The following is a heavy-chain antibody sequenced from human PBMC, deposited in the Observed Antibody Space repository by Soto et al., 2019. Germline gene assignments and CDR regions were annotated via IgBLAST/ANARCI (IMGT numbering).Heavy chain of an antibody. Sequence: ASVKVSCKASAYTFTDYYIHWVRQAPGQGLEWMGWINPNSGGSYFAQKFLGRVTMTRDTSITTAYMELSRLRSDDTAVYYCARALPEIRMIKGGSFDPWGQGTVVTVSS. CDR3: ARALPEIRMIKGGSFDP. V-gene: IGHV1-2*02. J-gene: IGHJ5*02. CDR1: AYTFTDYY. D-gene: IGHD3-16*01. CDR2: INPNSGGS.